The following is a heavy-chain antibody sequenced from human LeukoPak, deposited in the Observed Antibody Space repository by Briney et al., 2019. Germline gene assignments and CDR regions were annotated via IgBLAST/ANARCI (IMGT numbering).Heavy chain of an antibody. CDR3: ARDLILGSGWYSDFDY. Sequence: GGSLRLSCAASGFTFSSYSMNWVRQAPGKGLEWVSSISSSSSYIYYADSVKGRFTISRDNAKNSLYLQMNSLRAEDTAVYYCARDLILGSGWYSDFDYWGQGTLVTVSS. CDR1: GFTFSSYS. D-gene: IGHD6-19*01. J-gene: IGHJ4*02. V-gene: IGHV3-21*01. CDR2: ISSSSSYI.